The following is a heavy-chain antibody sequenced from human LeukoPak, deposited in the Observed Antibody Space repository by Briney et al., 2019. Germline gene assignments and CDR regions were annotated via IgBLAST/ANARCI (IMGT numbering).Heavy chain of an antibody. Sequence: SETLSLTCTVSGGSISSYYWSWIRQPPGKGLEWIGYIYYSGSTNYNPSLKSRVTISVDTSKNQFSLKLSSVTAADTAVYYCASVVVTAASDYFDYWGQGTLVTVSS. CDR2: IYYSGST. J-gene: IGHJ4*02. V-gene: IGHV4-59*01. D-gene: IGHD2-21*02. CDR3: ASVVVTAASDYFDY. CDR1: GGSISSYY.